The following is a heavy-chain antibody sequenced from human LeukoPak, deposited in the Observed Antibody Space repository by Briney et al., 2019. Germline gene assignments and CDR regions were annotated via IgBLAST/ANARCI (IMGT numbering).Heavy chain of an antibody. CDR2: ISYDGSNK. D-gene: IGHD1-26*01. Sequence: GGSLRLSCAASGFTFSNYDMHWVRQAPGKGLEWVAVISYDGSNKYYADSVKGRFTISRDNAKNSLYLQMNSLKAEDTAVYYCAKEVGAESWGQGTLVTVSS. CDR1: GFTFSNYD. V-gene: IGHV3-30*18. CDR3: AKEVGAES. J-gene: IGHJ4*02.